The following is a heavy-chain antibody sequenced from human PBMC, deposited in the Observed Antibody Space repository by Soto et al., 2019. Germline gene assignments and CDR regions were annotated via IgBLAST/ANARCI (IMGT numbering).Heavy chain of an antibody. J-gene: IGHJ6*02. CDR1: GFTFTSYG. CDR2: FSGTGGNT. Sequence: EVQLLESGGGLLQPGGSLRLACGASGFTFTSYGMSWVRQAPGKGLEWVSSFSGTGGNTYYADSVKGRFTISRDNFKNPLYLQMNSLRPDDTAVYYCARGGGMDVWGQGTTVTVSS. V-gene: IGHV3-23*01. CDR3: ARGGGMDV.